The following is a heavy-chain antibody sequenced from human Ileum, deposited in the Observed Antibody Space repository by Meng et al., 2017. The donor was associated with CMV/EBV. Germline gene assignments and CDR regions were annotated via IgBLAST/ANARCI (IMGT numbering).Heavy chain of an antibody. D-gene: IGHD6-13*01. CDR1: GFTFSSYG. J-gene: IGHJ4*02. Sequence: GESLKISCAASGFTFSSYGMHWVRQAPGKGLEWVSSITSSGGHIYYADLMKGRFTISRDNSKNSLYLQMDSLRAEDTALYYCARERSAAGTGGYWGQGTLVTVSS. V-gene: IGHV3-21*06. CDR3: ARERSAAGTGGY. CDR2: ITSSGGHI.